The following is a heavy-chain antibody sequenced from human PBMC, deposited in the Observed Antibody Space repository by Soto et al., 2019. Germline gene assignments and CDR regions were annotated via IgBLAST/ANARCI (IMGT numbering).Heavy chain of an antibody. CDR3: ARLGSGWPYYYYYMDV. CDR2: IYYSGST. CDR1: GFSISSYY. D-gene: IGHD6-19*01. Sequence: SETLSLTCTVSGFSISSYYWSWIRQPPGKGLEWIGYIYYSGSTNYNPSLKSRVTISVDTSKNQFSLKLSSVTAADTAVYYCARLGSGWPYYYYYMDVWGKGTTVTVSS. J-gene: IGHJ6*03. V-gene: IGHV4-59*08.